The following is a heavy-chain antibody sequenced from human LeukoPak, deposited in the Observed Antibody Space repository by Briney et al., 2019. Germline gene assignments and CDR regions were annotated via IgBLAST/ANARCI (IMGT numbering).Heavy chain of an antibody. CDR3: AREGGGRHTNWYFDL. Sequence: SQTLSLTCAISGDSVSTNSAAWNWIRQSPSRGLEWLGRTYYRSRWYNDYAVSVKSRITVNPDTSKNQFSLQLNSVTPEDAAVYYCAREGGGRHTNWYFDLWGRGALVTVSS. D-gene: IGHD1-26*01. J-gene: IGHJ2*01. CDR2: TYYRSRWYN. CDR1: GDSVSTNSAA. V-gene: IGHV6-1*01.